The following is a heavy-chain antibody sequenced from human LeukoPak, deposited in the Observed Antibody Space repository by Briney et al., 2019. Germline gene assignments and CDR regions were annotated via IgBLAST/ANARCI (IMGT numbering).Heavy chain of an antibody. J-gene: IGHJ4*02. CDR2: IYYSGST. V-gene: IGHV4-31*03. Sequence: SQTLSLTCTVSGGSISSGGYYWSWIRQHPGKGLEWIGYIYYSGSTNYNPSLKSRVTISVDTSKNQFSLKLSSVTAADTAVYYCARVARKKLWFGELPYYFDYWGQGTLVTVSS. CDR3: ARVARKKLWFGELPYYFDY. CDR1: GGSISSGGYY. D-gene: IGHD3-10*01.